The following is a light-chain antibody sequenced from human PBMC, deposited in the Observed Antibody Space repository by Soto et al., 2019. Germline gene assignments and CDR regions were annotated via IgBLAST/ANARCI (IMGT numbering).Light chain of an antibody. CDR1: QSASYSSNNKNY. J-gene: IGKJ1*01. CDR2: WAS. Sequence: DIVITQSPDYLAVSLAYRPAITCRASQSASYSSNNKNYLAWYQQKPGQPPKLLIYWASTRESGVPDRFSGSGSGTDFTLTISSLQAEDVAVYYCQQYYSTPPRTFGQGTKVDIK. V-gene: IGKV4-1*01. CDR3: QQYYSTPPRT.